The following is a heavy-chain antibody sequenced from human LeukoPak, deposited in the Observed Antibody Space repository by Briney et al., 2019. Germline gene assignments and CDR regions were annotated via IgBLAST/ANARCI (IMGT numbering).Heavy chain of an antibody. J-gene: IGHJ4*02. CDR3: ARTQSMAVIDY. CDR2: IQQDGSEE. Sequence: GGSLRLSCATSGFTFSSYWMNWARQAPGKGLEWVANIQQDGSEEYYVDSVRGRFTISRDNAKNSVSLQMNNLRAEDTGVYYCARTQSMAVIDYWGQGTLVTVSS. V-gene: IGHV3-7*01. D-gene: IGHD2/OR15-2a*01. CDR1: GFTFSSYW.